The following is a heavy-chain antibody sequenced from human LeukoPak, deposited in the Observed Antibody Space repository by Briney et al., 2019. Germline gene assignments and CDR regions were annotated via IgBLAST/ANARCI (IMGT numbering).Heavy chain of an antibody. CDR3: ARDWASSGYLFDY. D-gene: IGHD3-22*01. CDR1: GFTFSSYA. Sequence: GGSLRLSCAASGFTFSSYAMSWVRQAPGKGLEWVSYISSSSSTIYYADSVKGRFTISRDNAKNSLYLQMNSLRAEDTAVYYCARDWASSGYLFDYWGQGTLVTVSS. V-gene: IGHV3-48*01. CDR2: ISSSSSTI. J-gene: IGHJ4*02.